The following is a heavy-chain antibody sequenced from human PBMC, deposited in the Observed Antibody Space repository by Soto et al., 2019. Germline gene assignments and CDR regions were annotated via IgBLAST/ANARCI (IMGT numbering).Heavy chain of an antibody. Sequence: PSEILSLTCTVSGGSISSSSYYWGWIRQPPGKGLEWIGSIYYSGSTYYNPSLKSRVTISVDTSKNQSSLKLSSVTAADTAVYYCARHRLVYCSRTRCYAGWFDLWGQRTLGTV. CDR1: GGSISSSSYY. CDR2: IYYSGST. J-gene: IGHJ5*02. V-gene: IGHV4-39*01. D-gene: IGHD2-2*01. CDR3: ARHRLVYCSRTRCYAGWFDL.